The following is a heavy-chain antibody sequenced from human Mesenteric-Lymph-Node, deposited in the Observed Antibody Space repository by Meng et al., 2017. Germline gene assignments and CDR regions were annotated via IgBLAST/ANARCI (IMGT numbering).Heavy chain of an antibody. V-gene: IGHV4-34*01. D-gene: IGHD1-26*01. CDR1: GGSFSGYY. Sequence: SQTLSLTCAVYGGSFSGYYWSWIRQPPGKGLEWIGEINHSGSTNYNPSLKSRVTISVDTSKNQFSLKLSSVTAADTAVYYCARVGGSYYEAVYWGQGTLVTVSS. CDR2: INHSGST. J-gene: IGHJ4*02. CDR3: ARVGGSYYEAVY.